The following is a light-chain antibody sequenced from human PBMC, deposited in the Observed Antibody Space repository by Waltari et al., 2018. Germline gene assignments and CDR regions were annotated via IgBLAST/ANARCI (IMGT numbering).Light chain of an antibody. CDR3: MQALQTPRT. CDR2: LGA. J-gene: IGKJ1*01. Sequence: IVVTQTRLSLPVTPRDAASVSCRSSQSLLHSNGYNYLDWYLQKPGQSPQLLIYLGANRASGVPDRFSGSGSGTDFTLKISRVEAEDVGVYYCMQALQTPRTFGQGTKVEIK. V-gene: IGKV2-28*01. CDR1: QSLLHSNGYNY.